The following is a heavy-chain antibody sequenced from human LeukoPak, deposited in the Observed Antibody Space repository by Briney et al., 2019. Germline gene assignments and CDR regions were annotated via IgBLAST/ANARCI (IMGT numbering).Heavy chain of an antibody. Sequence: SETLSLTCTVSGGSISSGDYYWSWIRQPPGKGLEWIGYIYYSGSTYYNPSLKSRVTISVDTSKNQFSLKLSSVTAADTAVYYCARAPGQPDAFDIWGQGTMVTVSS. CDR3: ARAPGQPDAFDI. CDR2: IYYSGST. CDR1: GGSISSGDYY. V-gene: IGHV4-30-4*08. J-gene: IGHJ3*02. D-gene: IGHD1-14*01.